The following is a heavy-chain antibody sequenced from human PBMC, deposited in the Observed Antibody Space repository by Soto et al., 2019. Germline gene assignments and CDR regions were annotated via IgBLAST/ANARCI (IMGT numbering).Heavy chain of an antibody. CDR2: IKQDGSEK. Sequence: EVQLVESGGGLVQPGGSLRLSCAASGFTFSSYWMSWVRQAPGKGLEWVANIKQDGSEKYYVDSVKGRFTISRDNAKNSLYLQMNSLRAEDTAVYYCAREGDYGIAVAGARDENWFDPWGQGTLVTVSS. V-gene: IGHV3-7*03. D-gene: IGHD6-19*01. J-gene: IGHJ5*02. CDR3: AREGDYGIAVAGARDENWFDP. CDR1: GFTFSSYW.